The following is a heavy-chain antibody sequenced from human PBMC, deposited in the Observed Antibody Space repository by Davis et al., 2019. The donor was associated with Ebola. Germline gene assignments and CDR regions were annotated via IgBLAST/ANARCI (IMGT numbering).Heavy chain of an antibody. Sequence: PSETLSLTCAVSGGSISSGGYSWSWIRQPPGKGLEWIGYIYHSGSTYYNPSLKSRVTISVDRSKNQFSLKLSSVTAADTAVYYCARSMPWGSGNYGHFDYWGQGTLVTVSS. D-gene: IGHD3-10*01. CDR1: GGSISSGGYS. CDR2: IYHSGST. V-gene: IGHV4-30-2*01. J-gene: IGHJ4*02. CDR3: ARSMPWGSGNYGHFDY.